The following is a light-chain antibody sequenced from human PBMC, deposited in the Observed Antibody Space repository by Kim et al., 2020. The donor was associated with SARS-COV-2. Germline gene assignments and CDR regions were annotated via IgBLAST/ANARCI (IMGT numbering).Light chain of an antibody. CDR3: QAWDSSTAVV. J-gene: IGLJ2*01. CDR1: KLGDKY. CDR2: QNS. Sequence: SYELTQPPSVSVSPGQTASITCSGDKLGDKYACWYQQKPGQSPVLVINQNSKRPSGTPGRFSGSNSGNTATLTISGTQAMDEADYYCQAWDSSTAVVFGGGTQLTVL. V-gene: IGLV3-1*01.